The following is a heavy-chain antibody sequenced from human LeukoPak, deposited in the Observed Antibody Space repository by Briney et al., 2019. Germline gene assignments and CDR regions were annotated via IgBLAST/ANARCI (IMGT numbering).Heavy chain of an antibody. J-gene: IGHJ4*02. D-gene: IGHD6-19*01. CDR2: IYHSGNT. CDR1: GASMSSNY. V-gene: IGHV4-4*09. Sequence: SETLSLTCNVSGASMSSNYWSWIRQPPGKGLEWIGYIYHSGNTNYSPSLESRVHMSVDESKNQFSLRVHFVSAADTAVYYCASTRRAAVAGRFDSWGQGTLVTVSS. CDR3: ASTRRAAVAGRFDS.